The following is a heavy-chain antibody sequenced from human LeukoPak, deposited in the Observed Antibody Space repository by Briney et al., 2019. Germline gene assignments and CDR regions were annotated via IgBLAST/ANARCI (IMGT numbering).Heavy chain of an antibody. CDR3: ARQTGSGLFILP. CDR2: IYYTGNT. CDR1: GVSISSSYSY. V-gene: IGHV4-39*01. J-gene: IGHJ4*02. Sequence: SETLSLTCTVSGVSISSSYSYWGWIRQPPGMGLEWIGSIYYTGNTYYNTSLKSQVSISIDTSKNQFSLKLTSVTAADTAVYYCARQTGSGLFILPGGQGTLVTVSS. D-gene: IGHD3/OR15-3a*01.